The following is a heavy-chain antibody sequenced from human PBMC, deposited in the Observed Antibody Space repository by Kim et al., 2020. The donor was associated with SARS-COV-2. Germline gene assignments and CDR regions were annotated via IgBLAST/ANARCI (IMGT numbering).Heavy chain of an antibody. D-gene: IGHD4-17*01. CDR3: ARHDYGDYAVGHYFDY. Sequence: VKGRVTISRDNSKNTLYLQMNRLRAEDTAVYYWARHDYGDYAVGHYFDYWGQGTLVTVSS. J-gene: IGHJ4*02. V-gene: IGHV3-53*01.